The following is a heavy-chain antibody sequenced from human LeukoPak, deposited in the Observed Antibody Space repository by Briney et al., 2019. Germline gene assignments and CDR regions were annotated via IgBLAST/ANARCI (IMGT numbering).Heavy chain of an antibody. CDR3: ARATTVTTPACY. CDR1: GGSIRSGGYY. D-gene: IGHD4-17*01. Sequence: PSGTLSLTCTVSGGSIRSGGYYWSWISQHPGKGLEWLGYIYFSGTSYTPSLKSRVTISVDTSKNKFSLKLSMLTAADPAVYYCARATTVTTPACYWGQGTLVTGPS. CDR2: IYFSGT. J-gene: IGHJ4*02. V-gene: IGHV4-31*02.